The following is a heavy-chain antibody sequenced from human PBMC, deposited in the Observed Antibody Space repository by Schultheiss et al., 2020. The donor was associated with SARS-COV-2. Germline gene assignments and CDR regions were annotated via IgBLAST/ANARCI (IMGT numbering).Heavy chain of an antibody. V-gene: IGHV4-59*08. D-gene: IGHD6-19*01. Sequence: SETLSLTCTVSGGSISSYYWSWIRQPPGKGLEWIGYIYYSGSTNYNPSLKSRVTISVDTSKNQFSLKLSSVTAADTAVYYCTRHEDPRVGAVAGTRPRPYYGMDVWGQGTTVTVSS. CDR1: GGSISSYY. J-gene: IGHJ6*02. CDR2: IYYSGST. CDR3: TRHEDPRVGAVAGTRPRPYYGMDV.